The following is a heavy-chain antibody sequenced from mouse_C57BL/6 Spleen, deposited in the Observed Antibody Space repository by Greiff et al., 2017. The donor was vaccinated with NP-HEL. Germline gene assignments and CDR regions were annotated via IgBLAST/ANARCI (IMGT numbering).Heavy chain of an antibody. CDR1: GYTFTSYW. CDR2: IYPGSGST. Sequence: QVQLQQPGAELVKPGASVKMSCKASGYTFTSYWITWVKQRPGQGLEWIGDIYPGSGSTNYNEKFKSKATLTVDTSSSTAYMQLSSLTSEDSAVYYCARGDYYGSSYVGTNYFDYWGQGTTLTVSS. J-gene: IGHJ2*01. V-gene: IGHV1-55*01. D-gene: IGHD1-1*01. CDR3: ARGDYYGSSYVGTNYFDY.